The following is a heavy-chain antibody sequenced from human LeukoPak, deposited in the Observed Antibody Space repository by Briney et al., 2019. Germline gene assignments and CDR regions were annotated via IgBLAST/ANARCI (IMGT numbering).Heavy chain of an antibody. Sequence: PGGSLRLSCAASGFTFSSYSMNWVRQAPGKGLEWVSSISSSSSYIYYADSVKGRFTISRDNAKNSLYLQMNSLRAEDTAVYYCARGFSSGYSFDYWSQGTLVTVSS. CDR3: ARGFSSGYSFDY. J-gene: IGHJ4*02. CDR2: ISSSSSYI. V-gene: IGHV3-21*01. CDR1: GFTFSSYS. D-gene: IGHD3-22*01.